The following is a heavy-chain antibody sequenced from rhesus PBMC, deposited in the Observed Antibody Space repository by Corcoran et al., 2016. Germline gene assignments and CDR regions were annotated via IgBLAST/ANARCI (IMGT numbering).Heavy chain of an antibody. CDR1: GFTFSSYW. J-gene: IGHJ4*01. D-gene: IGHD2-2*01. CDR3: ARGLYYGKTIDY. Sequence: EVQLVESGGGLAKPGGSLRLSCAASGFTFSSYWMHWVRQTPGKGLEWNSAINRAGNKTYYADSGKGRFTISRENAKKTLYLQMDSLRAEDTAVYYCARGLYYGKTIDYWGQGVLVTVSS. CDR2: INRAGNKT. V-gene: IGHV3-14*01.